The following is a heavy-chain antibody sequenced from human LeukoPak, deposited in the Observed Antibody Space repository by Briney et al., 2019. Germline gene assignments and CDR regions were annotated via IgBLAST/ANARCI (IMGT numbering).Heavy chain of an antibody. V-gene: IGHV1-18*01. CDR1: GYTFTSYG. D-gene: IGHD2-2*02. CDR2: ISAYNGNT. J-gene: IGHJ3*02. Sequence: ASVKVSCKASGYTFTSYGISWVRQAPGQGLEWMGWISAYNGNTNYAQKLQGRVTMTTDTSTSTAYMELRSLRSDDTAVYYCARVGCSSTSCYRAFDIWGQGTMVTVSS. CDR3: ARVGCSSTSCYRAFDI.